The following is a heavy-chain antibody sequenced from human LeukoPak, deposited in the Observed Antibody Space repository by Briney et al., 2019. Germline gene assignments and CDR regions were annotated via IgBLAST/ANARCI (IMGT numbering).Heavy chain of an antibody. D-gene: IGHD6-19*01. Sequence: PSQTLSLTCTVSGGSISSDEYYWRWIRQPPGKGLEWIGYIDHSGSTYYTPSLKSLVTISIDRSKNQFSLNLGSVTAADTAVYYCARWEWQWLVGLDYWGQGTLVTVSS. J-gene: IGHJ4*02. V-gene: IGHV4-30-2*01. CDR1: GGSISSDEYY. CDR2: IDHSGST. CDR3: ARWEWQWLVGLDY.